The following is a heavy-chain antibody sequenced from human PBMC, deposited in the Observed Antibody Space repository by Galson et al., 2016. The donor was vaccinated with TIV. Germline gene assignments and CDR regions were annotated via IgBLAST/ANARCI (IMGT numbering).Heavy chain of an antibody. J-gene: IGHJ4*02. Sequence: CAISGDSVSSNSAAWNWIRQSPSRGLEWLGRTYYRSKWYNDYTLSVKSRITINPDTSRNQVSLQLHSVTPEDTAVYYCARATPSVFGVVMTLDYWGLGTLVTVSS. CDR1: GDSVSSNSAA. CDR2: TYYRSKWYN. D-gene: IGHD3-3*01. V-gene: IGHV6-1*01. CDR3: ARATPSVFGVVMTLDY.